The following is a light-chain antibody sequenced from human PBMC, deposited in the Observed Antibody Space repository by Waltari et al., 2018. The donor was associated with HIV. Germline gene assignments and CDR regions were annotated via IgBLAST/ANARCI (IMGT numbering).Light chain of an antibody. Sequence: SYELAQPFSVSVSPGQTAAITCFGDALANQYTNWYQQKPGQSPVLVICKDNERPSGVPDRFSGSKSGTSASLAITGLQAEDEGDYYCQSYDNGLSTWVFGGGTKLTVL. J-gene: IGLJ3*02. CDR2: KDN. CDR1: ALANQY. CDR3: QSYDNGLSTWV. V-gene: IGLV3-25*02.